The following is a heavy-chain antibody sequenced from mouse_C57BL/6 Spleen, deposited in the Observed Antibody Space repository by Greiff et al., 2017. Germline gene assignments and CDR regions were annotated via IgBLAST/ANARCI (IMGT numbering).Heavy chain of an antibody. V-gene: IGHV5-17*01. CDR1: GFTFSDYG. CDR2: ISSGSSTI. Sequence: EVKLVESGGGLVKPGGSLKLSCAASGFTFSDYGMHWVRQAPEKGLEWVAYISSGSSTIYYADTVKGRFTISRDNAKNTLFLQMTSLRSEDTAMYYCATITTVVAPFDYWGQGTTLTVSS. J-gene: IGHJ2*01. CDR3: ATITTVVAPFDY. D-gene: IGHD1-1*01.